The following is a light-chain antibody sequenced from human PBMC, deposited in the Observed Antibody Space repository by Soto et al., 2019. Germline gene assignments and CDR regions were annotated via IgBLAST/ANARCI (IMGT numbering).Light chain of an antibody. V-gene: IGKV1-5*01. Sequence: DIQMTQSPSTLSASVGDRVTITCRASQSISSWLAWYQQKPGKAPKLLIYDASSLEIGVPSRFSGSGSGTEFTLTISSLQPDDFATYYCHQYNFMYTFGQGTKLEIK. CDR2: DAS. CDR3: HQYNFMYT. J-gene: IGKJ2*01. CDR1: QSISSW.